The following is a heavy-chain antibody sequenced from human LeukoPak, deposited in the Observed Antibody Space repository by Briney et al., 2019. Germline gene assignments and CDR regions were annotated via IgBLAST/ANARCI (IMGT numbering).Heavy chain of an antibody. J-gene: IGHJ4*02. CDR3: AKTTTGYSSGRYPGWPVDY. CDR1: GFTFSSYA. V-gene: IGHV3-23*01. D-gene: IGHD6-19*01. Sequence: GGSLRLSCAASGFTFSSYAMYWVRQAPGKGLEWVSGIFGSGGSTHYADSVKGRFTIFRDNSKNRVYLQMNSLRAEDTAVYYCAKTTTGYSSGRYPGWPVDYWGQGTLFTVSS. CDR2: IFGSGGST.